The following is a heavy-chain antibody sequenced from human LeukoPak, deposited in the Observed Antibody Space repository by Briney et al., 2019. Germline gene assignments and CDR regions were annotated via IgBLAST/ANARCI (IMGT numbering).Heavy chain of an antibody. J-gene: IGHJ4*02. CDR1: GYTFTGYY. D-gene: IGHD6-19*01. CDR2: INPNSGGT. CDR3: VLLSIAVAGIPDY. V-gene: IGHV1-2*06. Sequence: ASVKVSCKASGYTFTGYYMHWVRQAPGQGLEWKGRINPNSGGTNYAQKFQGRVTMTRDTSISTAYMELSRLRSDDTAVYYCVLLSIAVAGIPDYWGQGTLVTVSS.